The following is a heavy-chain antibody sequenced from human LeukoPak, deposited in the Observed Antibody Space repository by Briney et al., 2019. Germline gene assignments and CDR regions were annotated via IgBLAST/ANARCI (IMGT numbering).Heavy chain of an antibody. D-gene: IGHD3-3*01. Sequence: SETLSLTCAVYGGSFSAYYWSWIRQPPGKGLEWIGEINHSGSTNYNPSLKSRVTISVDMSKNQFSLKLSSVTAADTAVYYCARDRDFWSGYYTYYGMDVWGQGTTVTVSS. V-gene: IGHV4-34*01. J-gene: IGHJ6*02. CDR3: ARDRDFWSGYYTYYGMDV. CDR1: GGSFSAYY. CDR2: INHSGST.